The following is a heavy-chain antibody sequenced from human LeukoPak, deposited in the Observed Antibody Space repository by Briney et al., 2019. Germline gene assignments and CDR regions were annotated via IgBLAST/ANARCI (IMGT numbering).Heavy chain of an antibody. V-gene: IGHV4-39*07. J-gene: IGHJ5*02. D-gene: IGHD6-13*01. CDR3: ARTPPGIAAAGHLGWFDP. CDR1: GGSISSSSYY. CDR2: IYYSGST. Sequence: SETLSLTCTVSGGSISSSSYYWGWIRQPPGKGLEWIGSIYYSGSTNYNPSLKSRVTISVDTSKNQFSLKLSSVTAADTAVYYCARTPPGIAAAGHLGWFDPWGQGTLVTVSS.